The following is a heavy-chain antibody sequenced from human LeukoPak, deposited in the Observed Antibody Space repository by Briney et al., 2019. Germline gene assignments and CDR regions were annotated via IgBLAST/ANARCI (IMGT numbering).Heavy chain of an antibody. CDR1: GFTFSSNW. J-gene: IGHJ4*02. Sequence: GGSLRLSCAASGFTFSSNWMSWVRQAPGKGLEWVASIKKDGSEKYYVDSVKGRFTISRDDAKNSLYLQMNSLRAEDTAVYYCARDKPHYSHDYWGQGALVTVSS. CDR3: ARDKPHYSHDY. CDR2: IKKDGSEK. V-gene: IGHV3-7*04. D-gene: IGHD5-18*01.